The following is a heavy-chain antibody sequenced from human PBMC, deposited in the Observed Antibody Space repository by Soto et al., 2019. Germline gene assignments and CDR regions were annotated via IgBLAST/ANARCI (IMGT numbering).Heavy chain of an antibody. CDR2: IIPIFGTP. CDR3: GLAHQTLAVTSVGA. Sequence: SVKVSSKAPGGTFSTYAITWVRQAPGQGLEWMGGIIPIFGTPNYAQKFKGRVTTTADESTSTAYMELSSLRSEDPDSFFCGLAHQTLAVTSVGAWSQATLVSV. CDR1: GGTFSTYA. D-gene: IGHD4-4*01. J-gene: IGHJ5*02. V-gene: IGHV1-69*13.